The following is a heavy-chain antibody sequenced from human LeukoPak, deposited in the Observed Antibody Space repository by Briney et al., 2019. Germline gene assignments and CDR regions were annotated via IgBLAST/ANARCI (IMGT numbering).Heavy chain of an antibody. Sequence: SETLSLTCTVSGGSISSHYWSWIRQPPGKGLEWIGYIYYTGSTNYNPSLNSRVTLSVDTSKNHFSLKLTSVTAADTAFYYCARVSFGYGYSDYWGQGTLVTVSS. V-gene: IGHV4-59*08. CDR1: GGSISSHY. J-gene: IGHJ4*02. CDR2: IYYTGST. D-gene: IGHD5-18*01. CDR3: ARVSFGYGYSDY.